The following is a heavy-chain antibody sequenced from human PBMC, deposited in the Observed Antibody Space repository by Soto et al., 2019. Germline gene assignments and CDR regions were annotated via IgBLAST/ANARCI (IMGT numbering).Heavy chain of an antibody. D-gene: IGHD3-3*01. V-gene: IGHV1-3*01. CDR3: ARDPYDFWSGYFDY. Sequence: QVQLVQSGAEVKKPGASVKVSCKASGYTFTDYDIHWVCQAPGQRLEWMGWINAGNGNTKYSQKFQGRVTITRDTSASTAYMEVSSLRSEDTAVYYCARDPYDFWSGYFDYWGQGTLVTVSS. J-gene: IGHJ4*02. CDR1: GYTFTDYD. CDR2: INAGNGNT.